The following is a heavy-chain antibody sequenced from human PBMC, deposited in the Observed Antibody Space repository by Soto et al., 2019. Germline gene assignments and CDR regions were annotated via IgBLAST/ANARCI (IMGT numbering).Heavy chain of an antibody. J-gene: IGHJ5*02. D-gene: IGHD1-1*01. CDR3: ARGWNNNWFDP. CDR2: INAGNGNT. CDR1: GDTFTSYA. Sequence: GAPMKVSFKASGDTFTSYARQLVRQAPGQRLEWMGWINAGNGNTKYSQKFQGRVTITRDTSTSTAYMELRSLRSDDTAVYYCARGWNNNWFDPWGQGTLVTVSS. V-gene: IGHV1-3*01.